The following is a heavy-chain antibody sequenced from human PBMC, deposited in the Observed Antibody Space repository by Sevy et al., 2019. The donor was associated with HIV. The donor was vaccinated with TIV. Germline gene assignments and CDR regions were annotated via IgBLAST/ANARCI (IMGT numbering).Heavy chain of an antibody. D-gene: IGHD2-15*01. CDR2: INHSGST. Sequence: SETLSLTCAVYGGSFSGYYWSWIRQPPGKGLEWIGEINHSGSTNYNPSLKSRVTISVDTSKNQFSLKLSSVTAADTAVYYCARGNRGSAEDIHHHNGMGVWGQGTTVTVSS. CDR1: GGSFSGYY. CDR3: ARGNRGSAEDIHHHNGMGV. J-gene: IGHJ6*02. V-gene: IGHV4-34*01.